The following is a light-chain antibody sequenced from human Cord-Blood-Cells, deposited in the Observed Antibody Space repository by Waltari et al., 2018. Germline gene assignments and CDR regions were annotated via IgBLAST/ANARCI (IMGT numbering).Light chain of an antibody. J-gene: IGKJ4*01. CDR2: DAS. CDR3: QQRSNLLT. Sequence: EIVLTQSPATLPLSPGERATLSCRASQSVRSYLAWYQRNPGQARRPLIYDASNRATGIPARFSGSGSGTDFTLTISSLEPEDFAVYYCQQRSNLLTFGGGTKVEIK. CDR1: QSVRSY. V-gene: IGKV3-11*01.